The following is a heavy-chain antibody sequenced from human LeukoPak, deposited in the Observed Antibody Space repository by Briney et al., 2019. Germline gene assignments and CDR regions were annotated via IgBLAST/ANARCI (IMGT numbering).Heavy chain of an antibody. CDR3: TRDWAGAFDV. CDR2: IWYDGSNK. Sequence: GGSLRLSCAASGFTFRSYGMHWVRQPPGKGLEWVAVIWYDGSNKYYVDSVKGRFTMSRDNSKSMLYLQMNSLRAEDTAVYYCTRDWAGAFDVWGQGTMVIVSS. D-gene: IGHD7-27*01. J-gene: IGHJ3*01. V-gene: IGHV3-33*01. CDR1: GFTFRSYG.